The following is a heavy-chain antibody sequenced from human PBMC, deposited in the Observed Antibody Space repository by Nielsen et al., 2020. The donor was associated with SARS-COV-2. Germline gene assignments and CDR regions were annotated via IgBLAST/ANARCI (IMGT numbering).Heavy chain of an antibody. Sequence: SETLSLTCAVYGGSFSGYYWSWVRQPPGKGLEWIGGINHSGSTNSHPSLMSRVTLSVDTSKNQFSLQLSSVTAADTAVYYCAESTDSFDYWGQGTLVTVSS. V-gene: IGHV4-34*01. CDR2: INHSGST. CDR3: AESTDSFDY. J-gene: IGHJ4*02. CDR1: GGSFSGYY. D-gene: IGHD2-21*02.